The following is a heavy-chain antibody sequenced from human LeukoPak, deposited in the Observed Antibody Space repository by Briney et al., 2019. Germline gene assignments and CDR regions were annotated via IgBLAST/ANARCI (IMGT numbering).Heavy chain of an antibody. Sequence: GGSLRLSCAASGFTFSSYSMNWVRQAPGKGLEWVSSISSSSSYIYYADSVKGRFTISRDNAKNSLYLQMSSLRAEDTAVYYCAREHPLGPDYYYGMDVWGRGTTVTVSS. D-gene: IGHD3-16*01. J-gene: IGHJ6*02. CDR2: ISSSSSYI. CDR1: GFTFSSYS. V-gene: IGHV3-21*01. CDR3: AREHPLGPDYYYGMDV.